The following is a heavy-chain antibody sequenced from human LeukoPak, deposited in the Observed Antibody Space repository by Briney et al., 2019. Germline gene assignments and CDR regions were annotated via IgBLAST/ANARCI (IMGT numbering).Heavy chain of an antibody. D-gene: IGHD6-19*01. CDR2: IIPIFGTA. CDR1: GGTFSSYA. V-gene: IGHV1-69*13. J-gene: IGHJ4*02. Sequence: SVKVSCKASGGTFSSYAIIWVRQAPGQGLEWMGGIIPIFGTANYAQKFQGRVTITADESTSTAYIELSSLRSEDTAVYYCARDLDSSGPGVDYWGQGTLVTVSS. CDR3: ARDLDSSGPGVDY.